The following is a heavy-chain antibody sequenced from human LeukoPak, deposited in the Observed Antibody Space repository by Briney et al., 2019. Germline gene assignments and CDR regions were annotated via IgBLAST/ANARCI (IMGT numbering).Heavy chain of an antibody. V-gene: IGHV1-69*04. J-gene: IGHJ4*02. CDR3: ARGSGYDRESFDY. CDR1: GGTFSSYA. D-gene: IGHD5-12*01. Sequence: SVKVSCKASGGTFSSYAISWVRQAPGQGLEWMGRIIPILGIANYAQKFRGRVTITADKSTSTAYMELSSLRSEDTAVYYCARGSGYDRESFDYWGQGTLVTVSS. CDR2: IIPILGIA.